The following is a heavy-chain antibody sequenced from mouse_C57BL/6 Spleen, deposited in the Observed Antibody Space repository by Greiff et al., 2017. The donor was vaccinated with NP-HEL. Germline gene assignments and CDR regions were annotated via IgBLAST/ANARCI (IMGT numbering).Heavy chain of an antibody. CDR3: ARHYYGSSYGAMDY. CDR2: INPNNGGT. D-gene: IGHD1-1*01. J-gene: IGHJ4*01. CDR1: GYTFTDYN. Sequence: EVQLQQSGPELVKPGASVKMSCKASGYTFTDYNMHWVKQSHGKSLEWIGYINPNNGGTSYNQKFKGKAKLTVNKSSSTAYMELRSLTSEDSAVYYCARHYYGSSYGAMDYWGQGTSVTVSS. V-gene: IGHV1-22*01.